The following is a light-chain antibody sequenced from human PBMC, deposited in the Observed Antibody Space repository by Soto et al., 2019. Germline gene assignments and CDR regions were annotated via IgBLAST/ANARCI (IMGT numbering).Light chain of an antibody. J-gene: IGLJ1*01. V-gene: IGLV2-8*01. CDR3: SSYAGSDNV. CDR1: SSNVGGYNY. CDR2: EVS. Sequence: QSALTQPPSASGSPGQSVTISCTGTSSNVGGYNYVSWYQQHPGKGPKLVIYEVSKRPSGVPDRFSGSKSGNTASLTVSGLQAEDEADYYCSSYAGSDNVFGTGTKLTVL.